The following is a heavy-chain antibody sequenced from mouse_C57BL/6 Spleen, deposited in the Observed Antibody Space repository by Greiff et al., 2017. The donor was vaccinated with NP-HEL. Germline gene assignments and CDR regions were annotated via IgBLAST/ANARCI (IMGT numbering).Heavy chain of an antibody. CDR1: GFTFSSYA. CDR2: ISDGGSYT. Sequence: EVHLVESGGGLVKPGGSLKLSCAASGFTFSSYAMSWVRQTPEKRLEWVATISDGGSYTYYPDNVKGRFTISRDNAKNNLYLQMSHLKSEDTAMYYCASDRAQATFVDYWGQGTTLTVSS. D-gene: IGHD3-2*02. CDR3: ASDRAQATFVDY. V-gene: IGHV5-4*01. J-gene: IGHJ2*01.